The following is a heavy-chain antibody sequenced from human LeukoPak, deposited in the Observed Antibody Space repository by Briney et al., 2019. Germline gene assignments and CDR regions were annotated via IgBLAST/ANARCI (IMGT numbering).Heavy chain of an antibody. V-gene: IGHV1-2*02. CDR3: ARGWGIDFYFDY. CDR1: GYTFTGYY. Sequence: ASVKVSCRASGYTFTGYYMHWVRQAPGQGLEWMGWINPNSGGTNYAQKFQGRVTMTRDTSISTAYMELSRLRSDDTAVYYCARGWGIDFYFDYWGQGTLVTVSS. CDR2: INPNSGGT. D-gene: IGHD3-16*01. J-gene: IGHJ4*02.